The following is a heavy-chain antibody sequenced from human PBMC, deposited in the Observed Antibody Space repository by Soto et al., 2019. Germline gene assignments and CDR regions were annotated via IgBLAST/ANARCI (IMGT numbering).Heavy chain of an antibody. J-gene: IGHJ6*04. CDR2: ISTSSTYI. CDR3: ARSYFDAGGYRYGMDV. Sequence: PVGSLRLSCAASGFPLGNFSMNWVRQAPVRVLEWVSFISTSSTYIYYADSLRVRFTISRDNSDNSLYLQMNNLRAEDTGIYYCARSYFDAGGYRYGMDVWGVGTTVTVSS. D-gene: IGHD5-12*01. V-gene: IGHV3-21*01. CDR1: GFPLGNFS.